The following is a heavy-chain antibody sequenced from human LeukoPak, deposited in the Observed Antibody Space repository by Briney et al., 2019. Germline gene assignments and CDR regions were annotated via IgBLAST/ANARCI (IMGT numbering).Heavy chain of an antibody. D-gene: IGHD3-22*01. CDR1: GYTFTSYG. CDR3: ARVELYYYDSSGYLSNYYYYMDV. CDR2: ICAYNGNT. V-gene: IGHV1-18*01. Sequence: ASVKVSCKASGYTFTSYGISWVRQAPGQGLEWMGWICAYNGNTNYAQKLQGRVTMTTDTSTSTAYMELRSLRSDDTAVYYCARVELYYYDSSGYLSNYYYYMDVWGKGTTVTVSS. J-gene: IGHJ6*03.